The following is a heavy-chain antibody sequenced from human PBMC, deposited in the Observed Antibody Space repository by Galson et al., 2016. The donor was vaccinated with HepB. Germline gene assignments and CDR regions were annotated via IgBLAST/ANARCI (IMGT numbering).Heavy chain of an antibody. Sequence: SLRLSCAASGFTFSSYAMHWVRLAPGKGLEYVSAISNDGDSTNYADSVKGRFTISRDNSKNTLYLQMNNLRPEDTAVYYCVKDRTFSWYGTFDYWGQGTLVTVSS. CDR2: ISNDGDST. J-gene: IGHJ4*02. D-gene: IGHD6-13*01. V-gene: IGHV3-64D*06. CDR3: VKDRTFSWYGTFDY. CDR1: GFTFSSYA.